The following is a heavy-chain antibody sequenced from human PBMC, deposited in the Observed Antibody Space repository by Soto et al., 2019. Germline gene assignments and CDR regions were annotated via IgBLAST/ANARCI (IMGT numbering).Heavy chain of an antibody. CDR2: IKSSDGTT. CDR3: VKDIYFDSSDYRPLFDH. D-gene: IGHD3-22*01. J-gene: IGHJ4*02. Sequence: GGSLRLSCAASGFTFSSYAMSWVRQAPGKGLEWVSGIKSSDGTTYYADSVKGRFTISRDNSKNTLYLQMNSLRAEDTAVYYCVKDIYFDSSDYRPLFDHWGQGTLVTVSS. CDR1: GFTFSSYA. V-gene: IGHV3-23*01.